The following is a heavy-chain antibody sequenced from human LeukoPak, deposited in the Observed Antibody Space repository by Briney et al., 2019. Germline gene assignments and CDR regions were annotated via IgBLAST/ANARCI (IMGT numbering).Heavy chain of an antibody. D-gene: IGHD5-18*01. Sequence: GGSLRLSCAASGFTFSSYSMNWVRQAPGKGLEWVGRIKSKTAGGTTDYAAPVKGRFTISRDDSKNTLSLQMNSLKTEDTAVYYCTTEGYTYGFHAFDIWGQGTMVTVSS. J-gene: IGHJ3*02. V-gene: IGHV3-15*01. CDR2: IKSKTAGGTT. CDR1: GFTFSSYS. CDR3: TTEGYTYGFHAFDI.